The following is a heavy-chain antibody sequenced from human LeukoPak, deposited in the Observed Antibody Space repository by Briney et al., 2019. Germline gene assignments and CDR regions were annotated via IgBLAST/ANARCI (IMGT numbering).Heavy chain of an antibody. D-gene: IGHD3-22*01. CDR3: ARGPSPLHYYDSSGYSDY. CDR1: GFTVSSNY. V-gene: IGHV3-53*01. J-gene: IGHJ4*02. Sequence: GGSLRLSCAASGFTVSSNYMSWVRQAPGKGLEWVSVIYSGGSTYYADSVKGRFTISRDNSKNTLYLQMNSLRAEDTAVYYCARGPSPLHYYDSSGYSDYWGQGTLVTVSS. CDR2: IYSGGST.